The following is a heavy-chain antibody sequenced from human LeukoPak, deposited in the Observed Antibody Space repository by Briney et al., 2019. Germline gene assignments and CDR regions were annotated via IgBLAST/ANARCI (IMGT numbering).Heavy chain of an antibody. CDR3: ATDEKSDTSGWHLGY. V-gene: IGHV4-59*01. CDR1: GGSISTYY. CDR2: IYHSGIT. D-gene: IGHD6-19*01. Sequence: PSETLSLTCTVSGGSISTYYWSWIRQPPGKGLEWIGFIYHSGITNYNPSLKSRVTISVDTSKNQFSLNLSSVTAADTAVYYCATDEKSDTSGWHLGYWVQGTLVTVSS. J-gene: IGHJ4*02.